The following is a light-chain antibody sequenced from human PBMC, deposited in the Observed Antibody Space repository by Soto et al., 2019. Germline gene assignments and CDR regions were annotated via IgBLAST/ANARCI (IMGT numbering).Light chain of an antibody. CDR2: GAS. CDR3: QQYGSLPRT. Sequence: SGLPQSPGTLSFSPGERATLSCRASQSVSSSYLAWYQQKPGQAPRLLIYGASSRATGIPDRFSGSGSGTDFTLTISRLEPEDFAVYYCQQYGSLPRTFGQGTKVDIK. J-gene: IGKJ1*01. CDR1: QSVSSSY. V-gene: IGKV3-20*01.